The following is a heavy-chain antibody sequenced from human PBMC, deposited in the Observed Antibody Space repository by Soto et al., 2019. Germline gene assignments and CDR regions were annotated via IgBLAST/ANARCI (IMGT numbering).Heavy chain of an antibody. D-gene: IGHD5-18*01. J-gene: IGHJ6*02. V-gene: IGHV4-59*01. CDR3: ARSGYSYGFLYYYGMDV. CDR2: IYYSGST. CDR1: GGSISSYY. Sequence: PSETLSLTCTVSGGSISSYYWSWIRQPPGKGLEWIGYIYYSGSTNYNPSLKSRVTISVDTSKNQFSLKLSSVTAADTAVYYCARSGYSYGFLYYYGMDVWGQGTTVTSP.